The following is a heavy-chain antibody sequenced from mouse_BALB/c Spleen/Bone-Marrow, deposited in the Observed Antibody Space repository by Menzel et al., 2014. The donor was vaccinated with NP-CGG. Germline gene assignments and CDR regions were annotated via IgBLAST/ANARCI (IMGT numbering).Heavy chain of an antibody. CDR1: GFSLTHYG. Sequence: VKLVESGPGLVAPSQSLSITCTVSGFSLTHYGLHWVRQPPGKGLEWLGVIWAGGSTNYISAFMSRLSISKDNSKSQVFLKIHSLQTDDTAMYFCARVGDSDYAMDYWGQGTSVTVSS. CDR2: IWAGGST. V-gene: IGHV2-9*02. CDR3: ARVGDSDYAMDY. D-gene: IGHD2-13*01. J-gene: IGHJ4*01.